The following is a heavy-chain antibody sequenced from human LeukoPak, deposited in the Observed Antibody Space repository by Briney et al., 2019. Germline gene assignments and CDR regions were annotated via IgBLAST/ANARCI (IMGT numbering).Heavy chain of an antibody. D-gene: IGHD6-19*01. V-gene: IGHV4-34*01. Sequence: PSETLSLTCAVYGGSFSGYYWSWIRQPPGKGLEWIGEINHSGSTNYNPSLKSRVTISVDTTKNQFSPKLSSVTAADTAVYYCARASGWPHNWFDPWGQGTLVTVSS. CDR2: INHSGST. CDR1: GGSFSGYY. CDR3: ARASGWPHNWFDP. J-gene: IGHJ5*02.